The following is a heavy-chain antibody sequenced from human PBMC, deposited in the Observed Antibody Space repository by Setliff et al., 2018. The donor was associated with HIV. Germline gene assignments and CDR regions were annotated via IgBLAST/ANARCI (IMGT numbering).Heavy chain of an antibody. CDR3: ARGGLGVVGAIDY. CDR2: IIHSGGT. V-gene: IGHV4-34*01. D-gene: IGHD2-15*01. J-gene: IGHJ4*02. CDR1: GGSFSGYY. Sequence: SETLSLTCAVYGGSFSGYYWTWIRQPPGRGLEWIGEIIHSGGTNYNRSLKSRVTISVDTSKNQFSLNLSSVTAADTAVYYCARGGLGVVGAIDYWSQGTPVTVSS.